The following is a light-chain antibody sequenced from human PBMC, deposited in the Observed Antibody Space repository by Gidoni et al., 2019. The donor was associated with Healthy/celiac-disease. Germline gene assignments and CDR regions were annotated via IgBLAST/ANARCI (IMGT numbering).Light chain of an antibody. V-gene: IGKV1-39*01. J-gene: IGKJ4*01. CDR1: QRISSY. Sequence: DIQMTPSPSSLSASVADRVTITCRASQRISSYVNWYQQKPGKAPKLLIYAATRLKSGVASRFSGSGAGTDFTLTSSSLQPEDVATYYWQQSYRTPLTFXGXTKVEIK. CDR3: QQSYRTPLT. CDR2: AAT.